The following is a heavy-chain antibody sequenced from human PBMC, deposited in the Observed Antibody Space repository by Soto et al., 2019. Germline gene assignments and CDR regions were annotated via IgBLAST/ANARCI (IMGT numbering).Heavy chain of an antibody. CDR1: GFIFSDYY. CDR3: AKGLGADPRTSFGH. J-gene: IGHJ4*02. V-gene: IGHV3-11*01. CDR2: ISGNGRII. Sequence: QVLLVESGGGLVKPGGSLRLSCATSGFIFSDYYMHWIRQAPGKGLEWISYISGNGRIIQYADSAKGRFTISRDNAQNSLESQMNSLRGEGPGLVFWAKGLGADPRTSFGHLGPGTLGNLS.